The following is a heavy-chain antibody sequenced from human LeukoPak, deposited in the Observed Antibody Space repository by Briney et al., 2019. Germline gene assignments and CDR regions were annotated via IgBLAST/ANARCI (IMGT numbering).Heavy chain of an antibody. CDR2: INPSGGST. Sequence: GASVKVSCKASGYTFTSYYMHWVRQAPGQGLEWMGIINPSGGSTSYAQKFQGRVTMTRDTSTSTVYMELSSLRSEDTAVYYCARDPRYCSGGSCYFSGFDYWGQGTLVTVSS. D-gene: IGHD2-15*01. J-gene: IGHJ4*02. CDR1: GYTFTSYY. CDR3: ARDPRYCSGGSCYFSGFDY. V-gene: IGHV1-46*01.